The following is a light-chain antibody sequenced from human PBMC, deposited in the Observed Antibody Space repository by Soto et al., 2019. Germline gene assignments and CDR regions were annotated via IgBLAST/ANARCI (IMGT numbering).Light chain of an antibody. CDR3: QQYYSTLLLT. Sequence: DIVVTQSPDSLAVSLGERATINCKSSQSVLYTSNNKNYLAWYQQKPGQPPKLLIYWASTRESGVPDRFNGSGSGTDFTLTTSSLQAEDVAVYYCQQYYSTLLLTFGGGTKVDIK. J-gene: IGKJ4*01. CDR1: QSVLYTSNNKNY. CDR2: WAS. V-gene: IGKV4-1*01.